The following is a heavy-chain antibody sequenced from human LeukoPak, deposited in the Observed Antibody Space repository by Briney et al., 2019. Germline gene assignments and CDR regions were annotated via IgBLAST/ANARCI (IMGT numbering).Heavy chain of an antibody. CDR3: ARDLMTTVTTSFDY. V-gene: IGHV1-18*01. J-gene: IGHJ4*02. Sequence: ASVKVSCKSSGYTFTNYGISWVRQAPGQGLDWMGWISSYNGHTNYAQKFQGRVTMTTDTYTRTVYVDPMRLTSTDTDVYYCARDLMTTVTTSFDYWGQGTVVTVSS. D-gene: IGHD4-17*01. CDR2: ISSYNGHT. CDR1: GYTFTNYG.